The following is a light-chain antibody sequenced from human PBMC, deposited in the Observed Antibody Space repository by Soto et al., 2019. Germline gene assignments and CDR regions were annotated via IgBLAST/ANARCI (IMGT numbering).Light chain of an antibody. CDR2: GAA. CDR3: QQYGSSPQEYT. CDR1: QSVSSSY. J-gene: IGKJ2*01. Sequence: EIVLTQSPGTLSLSPGERATLSCRASQSVSSSYLAWYQQKPGQAPRLLIYGAASRATGIPDRFSGSGSGTDFTLTISRLEPEDLALYYCQQYGSSPQEYTFGQGTQLEIK. V-gene: IGKV3-20*01.